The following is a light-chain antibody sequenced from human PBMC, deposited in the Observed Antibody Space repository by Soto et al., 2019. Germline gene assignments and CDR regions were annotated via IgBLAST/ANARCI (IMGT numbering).Light chain of an antibody. CDR2: GAS. CDR3: QQSYSTPRT. J-gene: IGKJ1*01. CDR1: QSVSSH. V-gene: IGKV3-15*01. Sequence: EIVMTQSPATLSVPPVKRASLSFMASQSVSSHLAWYQHKPGQAARLLIYGASTRATGIPARFSGSGSGTEFTLTISSLQPEDFATYYCQQSYSTPRTFGKGHKGAI.